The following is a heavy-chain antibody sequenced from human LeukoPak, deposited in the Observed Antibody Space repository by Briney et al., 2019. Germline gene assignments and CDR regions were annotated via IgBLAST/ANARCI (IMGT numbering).Heavy chain of an antibody. J-gene: IGHJ2*01. Sequence: KSSETLSLTCAVYGASFSDYYWSWLRQPPGKALEWIGEINLSGSTNYNPSLESRVTMSPDTSKNQFSLKLSSVPAADTAVYYCARVDSSSRWYFDLWGRGTLVTVSS. D-gene: IGHD6-6*01. CDR1: GASFSDYY. CDR2: INLSGST. CDR3: ARVDSSSRWYFDL. V-gene: IGHV4-34*01.